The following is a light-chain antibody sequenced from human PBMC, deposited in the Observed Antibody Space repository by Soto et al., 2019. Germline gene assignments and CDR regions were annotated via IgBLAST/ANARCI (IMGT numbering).Light chain of an antibody. CDR1: SGSIASNY. Sequence: NFMLTQPHSVSESPGKTVTISCTRSSGSIASNYVQWYQQRPGSAPPTIIYGDTLRPSGVPDRFSGSIDISSNSASLSLSGLKTEDEADYYCQSYGVFGGRTKLTVL. J-gene: IGLJ3*02. V-gene: IGLV6-57*04. CDR3: QSYGV. CDR2: GDT.